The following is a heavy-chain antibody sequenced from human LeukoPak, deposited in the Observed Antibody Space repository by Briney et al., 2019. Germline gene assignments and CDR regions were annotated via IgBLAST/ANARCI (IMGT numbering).Heavy chain of an antibody. CDR3: AKVRYSSSWYSLFTDY. CDR2: ISYDGSNK. Sequence: GGSLRLSCAASGFTFSSYGMHWVRQAPGQGLEWVAVISYDGSNKYYADSVKGRFTISRDNSKNTLYLQMNSLRAEDTAVYYCAKVRYSSSWYSLFTDYWGQGTLVTVSS. J-gene: IGHJ4*02. CDR1: GFTFSSYG. D-gene: IGHD6-13*01. V-gene: IGHV3-30*18.